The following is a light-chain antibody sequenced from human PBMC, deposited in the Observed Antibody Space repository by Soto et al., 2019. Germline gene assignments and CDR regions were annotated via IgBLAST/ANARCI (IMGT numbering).Light chain of an antibody. J-gene: IGLJ2*01. CDR2: EVS. CDR1: SSDVGGYNY. Sequence: QSSLSQPPSASGSPGQSVTISCTGTSSDVGGYNYVSWYQQHPGKAPKLMIYEVSKRPSGVPDRFSGSKSGNTASLTVSGLQPEDDSNYYCSSYAGSNNVVFGVGTKLTVL. CDR3: SSYAGSNNVV. V-gene: IGLV2-8*01.